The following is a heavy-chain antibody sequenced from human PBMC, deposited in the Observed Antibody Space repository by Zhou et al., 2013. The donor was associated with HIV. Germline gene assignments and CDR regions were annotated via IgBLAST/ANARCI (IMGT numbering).Heavy chain of an antibody. CDR2: IIPILGIA. CDR3: ARDQDGDYGDYFDY. CDR1: GGTFSSYA. Sequence: QVQLVQSGAEVKKPGSSVKVSCKASGGTFSSYAISWVRQAPGQGLEWMGRIIPILGIANYAQKFQGRVTITADKSTSTAYMELSSLRSEDTAVYYCARDQDGDYGDYFDYWGQGNPGHRLL. V-gene: IGHV1-69*04. J-gene: IGHJ4*02. D-gene: IGHD4-17*01.